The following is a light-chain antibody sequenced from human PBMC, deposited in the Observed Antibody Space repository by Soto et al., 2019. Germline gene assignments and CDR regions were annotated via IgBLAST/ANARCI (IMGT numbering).Light chain of an antibody. CDR1: QSVSSY. CDR2: DAS. J-gene: IGKJ5*01. Sequence: EIVLTQSPATLSLSPGERATLSCRASQSVSSYLAWYQQKPGQAPRLLIYDASNRATDIPARFSGSGSGTDFTLTISSLEPEDFAVYYCQQYNSWPITFGQGTRL. CDR3: QQYNSWPIT. V-gene: IGKV3-11*01.